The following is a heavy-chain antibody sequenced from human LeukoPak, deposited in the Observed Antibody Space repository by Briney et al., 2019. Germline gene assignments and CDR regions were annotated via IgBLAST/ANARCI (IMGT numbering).Heavy chain of an antibody. Sequence: SETLSLTCTVSGASITSSRVYWGWIRQPPGRGLEWVGTIYYSGSTYYHPSLKSRVTISVDTSKNQFSLKLSSVTAADTAVYFCARHGDYNSLTAYYDYWGQGTLVTVSS. D-gene: IGHD3-9*01. CDR1: GASITSSRVY. V-gene: IGHV4-39*01. CDR2: IYYSGST. J-gene: IGHJ4*02. CDR3: ARHGDYNSLTAYYDY.